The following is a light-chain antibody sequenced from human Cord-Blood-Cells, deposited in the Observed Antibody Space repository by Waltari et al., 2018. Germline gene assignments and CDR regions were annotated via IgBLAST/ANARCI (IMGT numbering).Light chain of an antibody. Sequence: EIVLTQSPVTLSLSPGERATLSCRASQSVSSYLAWYQHKPGQAPRLLIYDASNRATGIPARFSGSGSGTDFTLTISSLEPEDFAVYYCQQRSNWPRTFGQGTKVEIK. J-gene: IGKJ1*01. CDR3: QQRSNWPRT. CDR2: DAS. CDR1: QSVSSY. V-gene: IGKV3-11*01.